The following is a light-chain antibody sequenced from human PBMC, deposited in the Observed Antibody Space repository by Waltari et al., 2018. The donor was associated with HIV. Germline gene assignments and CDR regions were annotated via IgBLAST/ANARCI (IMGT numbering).Light chain of an antibody. CDR1: KIGSKS. CDR3: HVWDSDTKHVL. Sequence: SYVLTQPPPVSVAPGQTATITCGAHKIGSKSVHCYQQNAGQLPVLVVYDGSVRPSGTPERISGYKFGNTATLTISGVGAGDEADYYCHVWDSDTKHVLFGGGTKLTVL. V-gene: IGLV3-21*02. CDR2: DGS. J-gene: IGLJ3*02.